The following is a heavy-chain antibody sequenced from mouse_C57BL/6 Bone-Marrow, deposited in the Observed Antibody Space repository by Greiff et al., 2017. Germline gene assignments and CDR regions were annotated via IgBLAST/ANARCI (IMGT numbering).Heavy chain of an antibody. CDR2: IYPSDSET. V-gene: IGHV1-61*01. CDR3: ASSTKSPYDYAMDY. CDR1: GYTFTSYW. Sequence: QVQLQQSGAELVRPGSSVKLSCKASGYTFTSYWMDWVKQRPGQCLEWIGNIYPSDSETHYNQKFKDKDTLTVDKSSSTAYMPLSSLTSEDSAVYYYASSTKSPYDYAMDYWGQGTSVTVSS. J-gene: IGHJ4*01.